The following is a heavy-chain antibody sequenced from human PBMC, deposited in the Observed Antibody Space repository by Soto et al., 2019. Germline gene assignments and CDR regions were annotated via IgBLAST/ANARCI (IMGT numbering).Heavy chain of an antibody. CDR1: RYTFTSYA. CDR2: INAGNGNT. J-gene: IGHJ4*02. D-gene: IGHD2-15*01. V-gene: IGHV1-3*01. Sequence: GASVKVSCKASRYTFTSYAMHWVRQAPGQRLEWMGWINAGNGNTKYSQKFQGRVTITRDTSASTAYMELSSLRSEDTAVYYCARDPCSGGSCYSMPFDYWGQGTLVTVSS. CDR3: ARDPCSGGSCYSMPFDY.